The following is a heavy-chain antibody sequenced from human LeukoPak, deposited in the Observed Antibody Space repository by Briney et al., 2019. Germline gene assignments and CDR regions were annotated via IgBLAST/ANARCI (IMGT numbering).Heavy chain of an antibody. CDR3: ARGRLKNYYGSGSYSLYYFDY. V-gene: IGHV1-2*02. D-gene: IGHD3-10*01. CDR1: GYTFTGYY. J-gene: IGHJ4*02. Sequence: ASVKVSCKASGYTFTGYYMHWVRQAPGQGLEWMGWINPNSGGTNYAQKFQGRVTMTRDTSISTAYMELSRLRSDDTAVYYCARGRLKNYYGSGSYSLYYFDYWGQGTLVTVSS. CDR2: INPNSGGT.